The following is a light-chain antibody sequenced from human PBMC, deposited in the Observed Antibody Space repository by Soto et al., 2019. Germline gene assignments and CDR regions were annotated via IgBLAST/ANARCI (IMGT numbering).Light chain of an antibody. CDR3: QQDNNWPPMYT. CDR2: GAS. V-gene: IGKV3-15*01. Sequence: EIVMTQSPATLSVSPGERATLSCRASPSVSSNVAWYQQKAGQAPRLLIKGASTRATGIPGRFSGSGSGTEFTLTISSLQSEDFAVYYYQQDNNWPPMYTFGQGTKLEIK. CDR1: PSVSSN. J-gene: IGKJ2*01.